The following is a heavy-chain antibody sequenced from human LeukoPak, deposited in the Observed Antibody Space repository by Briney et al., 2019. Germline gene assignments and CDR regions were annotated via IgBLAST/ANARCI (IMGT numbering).Heavy chain of an antibody. CDR3: AVVINGPYFDY. CDR2: IIPIFGTA. Sequence: ASVKVSCKVSGYTLTELSMHWVRQAPGKGLEWMGGIIPIFGTANYAQKFQGRVTITADESTSTAYMELSSLRSEDTAVYYCAVVINGPYFDYWGQGTLVTVSS. V-gene: IGHV1-69*13. J-gene: IGHJ4*02. CDR1: GYTLTELS. D-gene: IGHD3-22*01.